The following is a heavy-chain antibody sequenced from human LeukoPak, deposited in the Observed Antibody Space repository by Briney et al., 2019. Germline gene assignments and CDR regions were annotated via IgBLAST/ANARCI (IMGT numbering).Heavy chain of an antibody. CDR2: VYSSGRT. CDR1: GGSISSGGYF. CDR3: ARGAYYESSDAFDL. J-gene: IGHJ3*01. V-gene: IGHV4-30-4*01. D-gene: IGHD3-22*01. Sequence: SETLSLTCTVSGGSISSGGYFWSWIRQPPGRGLEWIAYVYSSGRTYYSPSLKSRVSISVDTSKNQFSLKVYSVTAADTAVYYCARGAYYESSDAFDLWGQGTPVTVSS.